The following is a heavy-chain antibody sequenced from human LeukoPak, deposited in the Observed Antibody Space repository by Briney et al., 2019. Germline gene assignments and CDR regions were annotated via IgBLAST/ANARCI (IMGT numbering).Heavy chain of an antibody. CDR1: GGSINNYY. J-gene: IGHJ3*02. Sequence: SETLSLTCTVSGGSINNYYWSWIRQPAGKGLEWIGRIYTRGSTNYNPSLKSRVTMSVDTSKNQFSLKLSSVTAADMAVYYCARGRYCSADICSGGDAFDIWGQGTMVSASS. CDR2: IYTRGST. CDR3: ARGRYCSADICSGGDAFDI. V-gene: IGHV4-4*07. D-gene: IGHD2-15*01.